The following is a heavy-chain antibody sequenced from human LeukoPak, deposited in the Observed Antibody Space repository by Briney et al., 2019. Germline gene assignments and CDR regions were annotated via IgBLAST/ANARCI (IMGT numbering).Heavy chain of an antibody. Sequence: GRSLRLSCAASGFTFSSYGMHWVRQAPGKGLEWVAVIWYDRSNKYYADSVKGRFTISRDNSKNTLYLQMNSLSAEDTAVYYCARDLVMGGPRNYADCYYGMDVWGQGTTVTVSS. CDR1: GFTFSSYG. CDR3: ARDLVMGGPRNYADCYYGMDV. CDR2: IWYDRSNK. D-gene: IGHD4-11*01. J-gene: IGHJ6*02. V-gene: IGHV3-33*01.